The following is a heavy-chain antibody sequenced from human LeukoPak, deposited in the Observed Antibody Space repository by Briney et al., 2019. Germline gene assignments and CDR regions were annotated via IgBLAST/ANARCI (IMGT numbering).Heavy chain of an antibody. Sequence: SETLSLTCAVYGGSFSGYYWSWIRQPAGKGLEWIGRIYTSGSTNYNPSLKSRVTMSVDTSKNQFSLKLSSVTAADTAVYYCARDQGSRDHYYYYMDVWGKGTTVTISS. D-gene: IGHD2-21*02. CDR1: GGSFSGYY. CDR3: ARDQGSRDHYYYYMDV. V-gene: IGHV4-4*07. J-gene: IGHJ6*03. CDR2: IYTSGST.